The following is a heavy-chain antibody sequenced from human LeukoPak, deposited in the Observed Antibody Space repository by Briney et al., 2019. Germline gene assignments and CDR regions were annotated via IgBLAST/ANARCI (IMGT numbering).Heavy chain of an antibody. J-gene: IGHJ6*02. CDR1: GFTLSIYS. D-gene: IGHD6-13*01. Sequence: GGSLRLSRAPSGFTLSIYSMNWARHPPGEGLEWVASISSSSSYIYYAASVKGPFTVYRDNDKNSLYLQMNSLRAEDTAIYYCAGVPATASIYYYFGMDVWGQGTTVTVSS. CDR2: ISSSSSYI. CDR3: AGVPATASIYYYFGMDV. V-gene: IGHV3-21*01.